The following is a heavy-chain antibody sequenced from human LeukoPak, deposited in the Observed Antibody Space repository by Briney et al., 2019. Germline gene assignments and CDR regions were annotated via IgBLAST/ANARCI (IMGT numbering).Heavy chain of an antibody. V-gene: IGHV4-39*01. J-gene: IGHJ4*02. CDR2: IYYSGNT. CDR3: ASPLGYCSSTNCYGDY. CDR1: GGSISSSSYY. Sequence: SETLSLTCTVSGGSISSSSYYWVWIRQPPGKGLEWIRSIYYSGNTYYNPSLKSRVTISVDTSKNQFSLMLSSVTAADTAVYYCASPLGYCSSTNCYGDYWGQGTLVTVSS. D-gene: IGHD2-2*01.